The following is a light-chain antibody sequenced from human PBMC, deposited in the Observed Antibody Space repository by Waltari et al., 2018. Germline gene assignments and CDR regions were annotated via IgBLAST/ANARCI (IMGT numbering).Light chain of an antibody. CDR3: CSYAGSNSWV. V-gene: IGLV2-23*02. CDR1: SSIIGSYNL. J-gene: IGLJ3*02. Sequence: QSALIQPASVSGSPGQSITISCPGTSSIIGSYNLVSWYQQYPGKAPKVMIYEVYKRPSGVSNRFSGSKSGNTASLTISGRQAEDETDYYCCSYAGSNSWVFGGGTKVTVL. CDR2: EVY.